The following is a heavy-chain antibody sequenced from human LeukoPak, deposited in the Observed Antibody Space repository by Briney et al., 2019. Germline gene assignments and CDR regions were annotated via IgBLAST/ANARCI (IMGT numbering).Heavy chain of an antibody. D-gene: IGHD6-13*01. Sequence: PGGSLRLSCAASGCTFSSYTMSWVRQAPGEGLEWVSAISGSGGSTNYADSVKGRLSISRDNSKNTLYLQMNNLRDEDTAVYYCARGGSSCFDSWGQGTLVTVSS. V-gene: IGHV3-23*01. J-gene: IGHJ4*02. CDR2: ISGSGGST. CDR3: ARGGSSCFDS. CDR1: GCTFSSYT.